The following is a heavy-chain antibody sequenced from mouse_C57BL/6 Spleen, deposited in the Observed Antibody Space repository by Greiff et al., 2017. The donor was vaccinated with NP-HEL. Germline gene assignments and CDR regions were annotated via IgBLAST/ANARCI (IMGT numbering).Heavy chain of an antibody. Sequence: QVQLQQSGAELVRPGASVKLSCKASGYTFTDYYINWVKQRPGQGLEWIARIYPGSGNTYYNEKFKGKATLTAEKSSSTAYMQLSSLTSEDSAVYFCARLGYYSNYWYFDVWGTGTTVTVSS. J-gene: IGHJ1*03. D-gene: IGHD2-5*01. CDR3: ARLGYYSNYWYFDV. V-gene: IGHV1-76*01. CDR2: IYPGSGNT. CDR1: GYTFTDYY.